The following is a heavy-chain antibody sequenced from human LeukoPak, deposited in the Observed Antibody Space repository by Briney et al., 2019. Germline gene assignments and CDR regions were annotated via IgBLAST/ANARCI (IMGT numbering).Heavy chain of an antibody. V-gene: IGHV4-59*01. CDR2: LYYSGST. Sequence: PSETLSLTCTVSGGSISSFYWSWIRQPPEKGLEWIGSLYYSGSTKYNPSLKSRVTISVDTSKNLVSLKVNSVTAADTAAYYCARGLFAFDIWGQGTMVTVSS. J-gene: IGHJ3*02. CDR3: ARGLFAFDI. CDR1: GGSISSFY.